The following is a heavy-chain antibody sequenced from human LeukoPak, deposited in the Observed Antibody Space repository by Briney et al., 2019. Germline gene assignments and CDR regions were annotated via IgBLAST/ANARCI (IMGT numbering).Heavy chain of an antibody. J-gene: IGHJ5*02. D-gene: IGHD3-22*01. CDR1: GFTFSSYS. Sequence: GGSLRLSCEASGFTFSSYSMNWVRQAPGKWLEWVSYISRSSSYIYYADSVKGRFTISRDNAKNSLYLQMNGLRAEDTAVYYCARDLGQYYDTSDNWFDPWGQGTLVTVSS. V-gene: IGHV3-21*01. CDR2: ISRSSSYI. CDR3: ARDLGQYYDTSDNWFDP.